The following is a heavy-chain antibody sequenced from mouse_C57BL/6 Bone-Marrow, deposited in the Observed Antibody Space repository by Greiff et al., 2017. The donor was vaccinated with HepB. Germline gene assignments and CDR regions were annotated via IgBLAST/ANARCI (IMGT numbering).Heavy chain of an antibody. Sequence: DVKLVESGGDLVKPGGSLKLSCAASGFTFSSYGMSWVRQTPDKRLEWVATISSGGSYTYYPDSVKGRFTISRDNAQNTLYLQMSSLKSEDTAMYYCARHEHYGSSYHDYWGQGTTLTVSS. J-gene: IGHJ2*01. CDR3: ARHEHYGSSYHDY. CDR2: ISSGGSYT. V-gene: IGHV5-6*02. D-gene: IGHD1-1*01. CDR1: GFTFSSYG.